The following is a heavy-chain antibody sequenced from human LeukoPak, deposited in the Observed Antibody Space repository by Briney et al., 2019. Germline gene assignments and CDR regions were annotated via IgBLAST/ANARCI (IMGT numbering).Heavy chain of an antibody. Sequence: SETLSLTCTVSGGSISSYYWSRIRQPPAKGLEWIGYIYYSGSTNYNPSLKSRVTISVDTTKNQFALKLSSVTAADTAVYYCARVSIVATNYFDYWGQGTLVTVSS. D-gene: IGHD5-12*01. J-gene: IGHJ4*02. CDR3: ARVSIVATNYFDY. V-gene: IGHV4-59*01. CDR1: GGSISSYY. CDR2: IYYSGST.